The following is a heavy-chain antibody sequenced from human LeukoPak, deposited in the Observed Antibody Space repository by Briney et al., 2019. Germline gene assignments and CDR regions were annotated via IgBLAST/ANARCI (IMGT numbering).Heavy chain of an antibody. CDR3: AKDLQYCSGGSCYSGDPGPDY. J-gene: IGHJ4*02. V-gene: IGHV3-30*18. CDR1: EFTFTNFW. Sequence: GGSLRLSCAASEFTFTNFWMSWVRQAPGKGLEWVAVISYDGSNKYYADSVKGRFTISRDNSKNTLYLQMNSLRAEDTAVYYCAKDLQYCSGGSCYSGDPGPDYWGQGTLVTVSS. CDR2: ISYDGSNK. D-gene: IGHD2-15*01.